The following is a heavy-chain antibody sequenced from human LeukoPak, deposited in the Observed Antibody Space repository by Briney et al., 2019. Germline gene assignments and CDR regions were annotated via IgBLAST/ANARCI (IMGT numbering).Heavy chain of an antibody. CDR2: ISSSSSTI. V-gene: IGHV3-48*04. J-gene: IGHJ6*03. CDR3: AREDYYYYYMDV. Sequence: GGSLRLSCAASGLTFSSYSMNWVRQAPGKGLEWVSYISSSSSTIYYADSVKGRFTISRDNAKNSLYLQMNSLRAEDTAVYYCAREDYYYYYMDVWGKGTTVTVSS. CDR1: GLTFSSYS.